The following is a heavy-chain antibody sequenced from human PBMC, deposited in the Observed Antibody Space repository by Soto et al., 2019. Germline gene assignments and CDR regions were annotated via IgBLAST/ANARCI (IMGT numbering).Heavy chain of an antibody. CDR3: ARGSSIASSIDY. V-gene: IGHV3-33*01. J-gene: IGHJ4*02. CDR2: IWYDGSNK. D-gene: IGHD6-6*01. Sequence: PGGSLRLSCAASGFTFSSYGMHWVRQAPGKGLECVAVIWYDGSNKYYADSVKDRFTISRDNSKNTLYLQMNSLRAEDTAVYYCARGSSIASSIDYWGQGTLVTVYS. CDR1: GFTFSSYG.